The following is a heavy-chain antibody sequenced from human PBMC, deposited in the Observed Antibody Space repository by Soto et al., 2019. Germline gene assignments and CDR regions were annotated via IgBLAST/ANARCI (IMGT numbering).Heavy chain of an antibody. J-gene: IGHJ6*04. CDR1: GGSISSGGYY. D-gene: IGHD2-15*01. Sequence: SETLSLTCTVSGGSISSGGYYWSWIRQHPGKGLEWIGYIYYSGSTYYNPSLKSRVTISVDTSKNQFSLKLSSVTAADTAVYYCARGIVVVLAAPLDVWGKGTTVTVSS. CDR2: IYYSGST. V-gene: IGHV4-31*03. CDR3: ARGIVVVLAAPLDV.